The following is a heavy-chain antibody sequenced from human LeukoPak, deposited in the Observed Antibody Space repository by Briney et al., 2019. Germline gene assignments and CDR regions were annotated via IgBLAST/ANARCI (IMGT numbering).Heavy chain of an antibody. J-gene: IGHJ4*02. CDR2: ITSSSSFI. CDR3: ARVGRDYDFWSGYYNPEGSYYFDY. CDR1: GFTVSSYT. Sequence: GGSLRLSCTVSGFTVSSYTMNWVRQAPGKGLEWVSSITSSSSFIYYADSVKGRFTISRDNSKNTLYLQMNSLRAEDTAVYYCARVGRDYDFWSGYYNPEGSYYFDYWGQGTLVTVSS. D-gene: IGHD3-3*01. V-gene: IGHV3-21*01.